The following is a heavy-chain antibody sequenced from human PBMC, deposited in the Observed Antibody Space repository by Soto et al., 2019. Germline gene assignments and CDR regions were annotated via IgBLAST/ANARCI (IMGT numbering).Heavy chain of an antibody. CDR3: VSLWSVTGSRDY. V-gene: IGHV3-72*01. Sequence: EVQLVESGGGLVQPGGSLRLSCAVSGLTFSDHYMGWVRQAPGKGLDGVGRIRDRVHSYSTEYAASVKGRFTISRDDSRNSLYLQMNSLKMEDTAVFYCVSLWSVTGSRDYWGRGTLVTVSS. CDR1: GLTFSDHY. CDR2: IRDRVHSYST. J-gene: IGHJ4*02. D-gene: IGHD1-20*01.